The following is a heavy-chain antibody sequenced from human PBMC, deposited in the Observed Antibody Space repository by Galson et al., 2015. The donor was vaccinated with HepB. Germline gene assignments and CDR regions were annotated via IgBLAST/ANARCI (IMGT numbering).Heavy chain of an antibody. CDR3: ARDMLGPKDCWFDH. CDR1: RYTFTAFY. Sequence: SVKVSCKASRYTFTAFYMHWVRQAPGQGLEWMGWINPDNGDTNFAQKFQGRVTMTRDTSISTVYMELSRLRSDDTAIFYCARDMLGPKDCWFDHWGQGTLVTVSS. J-gene: IGHJ5*02. V-gene: IGHV1-2*02. CDR2: INPDNGDT. D-gene: IGHD3-10*02.